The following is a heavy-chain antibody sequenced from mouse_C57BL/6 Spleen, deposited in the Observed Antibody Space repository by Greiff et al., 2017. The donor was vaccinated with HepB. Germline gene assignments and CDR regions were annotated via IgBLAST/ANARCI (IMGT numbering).Heavy chain of an antibody. Sequence: ESGPGLVKPSQSLSLTCSVTGYSITSGYYWNWIRQFPGNKLEWMGYISYDGSNNYNPSLKNRISITRDTSKNQFFLKLNSVTTEDTATYYGAREDYDYGFAYWGQGTLVTVSA. V-gene: IGHV3-6*01. CDR3: AREDYDYGFAY. J-gene: IGHJ3*01. CDR1: GYSITSGYY. D-gene: IGHD2-4*01. CDR2: ISYDGSN.